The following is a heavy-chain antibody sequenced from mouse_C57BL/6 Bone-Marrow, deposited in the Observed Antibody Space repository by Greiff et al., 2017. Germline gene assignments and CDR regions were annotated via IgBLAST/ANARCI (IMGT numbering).Heavy chain of an antibody. CDR3: ARRGSYVDY. Sequence: QVQLKQPGAELVRPGTSVKLSCKASGYTFTSYWMNWVKQRPGQGLEWIGVIDPSDSYTNYNQKFKGKATLTVDKSSSTAYMQLSSLTSEDSAVYFCARRGSYVDYWGQGTTLTVSS. J-gene: IGHJ2*01. D-gene: IGHD6-1*01. V-gene: IGHV1-59*01. CDR2: IDPSDSYT. CDR1: GYTFTSYW.